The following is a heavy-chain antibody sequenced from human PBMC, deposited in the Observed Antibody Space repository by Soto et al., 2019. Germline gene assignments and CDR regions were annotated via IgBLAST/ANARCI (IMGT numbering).Heavy chain of an antibody. J-gene: IGHJ4*02. CDR1: GFTFRDYS. V-gene: IGHV3-48*02. CDR2: ISASGDKI. Sequence: EVQLVESGGGLVQPGGSLRLSCAASGFTFRDYSMNWLRQAPGKGLEWVSYISASGDKIYYADSVKGRFTISRDNAKNSLYLQVNSLRDEHTAVYYCARATTLPFDYWGQGTLVTVSS. CDR3: ARATTLPFDY. D-gene: IGHD2-15*01.